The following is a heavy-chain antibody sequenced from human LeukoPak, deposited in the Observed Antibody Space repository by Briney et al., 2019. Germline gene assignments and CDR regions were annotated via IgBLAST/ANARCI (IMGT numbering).Heavy chain of an antibody. CDR2: ISSTNSYI. J-gene: IGHJ4*02. V-gene: IGHV3-21*01. CDR1: GFTFNTYT. CDR3: ARVNGRSGYVAFDY. Sequence: GGSLRLSCTASGFTFNTYTMHWVRQAPGNGLEWVSSISSTNSYIHYADSVRGRFTVSRDNAKNSLYLQMHSLSAEDTAVYYCARVNGRSGYVAFDYWGQGTLVTVSS. D-gene: IGHD5-12*01.